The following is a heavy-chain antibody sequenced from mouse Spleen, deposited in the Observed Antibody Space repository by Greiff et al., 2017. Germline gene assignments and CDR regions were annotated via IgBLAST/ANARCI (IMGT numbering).Heavy chain of an antibody. CDR3: TRGSSGYAMDY. CDR1: GYTFTDYE. CDR2: IDPETGGT. V-gene: IGHV1-15*01. D-gene: IGHD3-2*02. J-gene: IGHJ4*01. Sequence: QVQLKESGAELVRPGASVTLSCKASGYTFTDYEMHWVKQTPVHGLEWIGAIDPETGGTAYNQKFKGKAILTADKSSSTAYMELRSLTSEDSAVYYCTRGSSGYAMDYWGQGTSVTVSS.